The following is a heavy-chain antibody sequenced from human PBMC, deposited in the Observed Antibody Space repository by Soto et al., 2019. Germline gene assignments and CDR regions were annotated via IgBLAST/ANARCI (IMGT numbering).Heavy chain of an antibody. CDR2: IDGSGTTI. V-gene: IGHV3-11*01. CDR1: GFSFSDHY. D-gene: IGHD3-10*01. CDR3: AADVHYYTSDY. Sequence: GGSLRLSCGDSGFSFSDHYMTWIRQAPGKGLEWVSYIDGSGTTIYYADSVKGRFTVSRDNAKNSVYLQMNSLRAEDTAVYYCAADVHYYTSDYWGQGTLVTVSS. J-gene: IGHJ4*02.